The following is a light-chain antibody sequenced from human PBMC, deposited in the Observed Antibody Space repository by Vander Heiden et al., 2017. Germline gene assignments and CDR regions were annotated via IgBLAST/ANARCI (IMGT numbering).Light chain of an antibody. CDR1: SSNTEAGYE. CDR3: QSYDSSLSGWL. CDR2: SDS. V-gene: IGLV1-40*01. Sequence: QSVLTQPPSGSGAPGQRVTISCTGSSSNTEAGYEVHWYQPRPGTTPKLLINSDSNRPSGVPDRFSGSKSVTSASPAITGLQAEDDAYFYCQSYDSSLSGWLFGGGTQLTVL. J-gene: IGLJ3*02.